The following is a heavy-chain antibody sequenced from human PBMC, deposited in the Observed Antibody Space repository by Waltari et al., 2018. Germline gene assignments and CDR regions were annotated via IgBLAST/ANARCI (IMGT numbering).Heavy chain of an antibody. J-gene: IGHJ5*02. Sequence: QVQLQQWGAGLLKPSETLSLTCAVYGGSFSGYYWSWIPQPPGKGLELIWEINHSGSTNYNPSLKSRVTISVDTSKNQFSLKLSSVTAADTAVYYCARYSSSWYNWFDPWGQGTLVTVSS. V-gene: IGHV4-34*01. CDR1: GGSFSGYY. CDR2: INHSGST. D-gene: IGHD6-13*01. CDR3: ARYSSSWYNWFDP.